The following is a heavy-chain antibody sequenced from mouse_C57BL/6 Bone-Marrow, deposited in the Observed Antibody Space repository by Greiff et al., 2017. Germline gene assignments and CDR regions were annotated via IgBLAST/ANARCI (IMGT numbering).Heavy chain of an antibody. CDR2: IDPSDSYT. Sequence: VQLQQPGAELVKPGASVKLSCKASGYTFTSYWMQWVKQRPGQGLEWIGEIDPSDSYTNYNQKFKGKATLTVDTSSSTVYMQLSSLTSEDSAVYYCARDGYYGYWGQGTTLTVSS. V-gene: IGHV1-50*01. CDR3: ARDGYYGY. CDR1: GYTFTSYW. J-gene: IGHJ2*01. D-gene: IGHD2-3*01.